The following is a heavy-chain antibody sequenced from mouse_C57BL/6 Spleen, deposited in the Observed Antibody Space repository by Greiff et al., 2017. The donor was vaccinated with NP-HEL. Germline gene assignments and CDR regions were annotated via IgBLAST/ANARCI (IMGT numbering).Heavy chain of an antibody. J-gene: IGHJ1*03. Sequence: VQLQQSGPELVKPGASVKISCKASGYTFTDYYMNWVKQSHGKSLEWIGEINPNNGGTSYNQKFKGKATLTVDKSSSTAYMELRSLTSDDSAVYYCARGALNWYFDVWGTGTTVTVSS. CDR1: GYTFTDYY. CDR3: ARGALNWYFDV. CDR2: INPNNGGT. V-gene: IGHV1-26*01.